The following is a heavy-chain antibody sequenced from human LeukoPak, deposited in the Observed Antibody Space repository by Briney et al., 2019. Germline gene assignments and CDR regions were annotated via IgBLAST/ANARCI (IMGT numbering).Heavy chain of an antibody. CDR2: ISYDGSNK. J-gene: IGHJ3*02. Sequence: GSLRLSCAASGFTFSSYAMHWVRQAPGKGLEWVAVISYDGSNKYYADSVKGRFTISRDNSKNTLYLQMNNLRVEDTAVYYCARDKGGQLWENAFDIWGQGTMVTVSS. CDR1: GFTFSSYA. D-gene: IGHD5-18*01. V-gene: IGHV3-30*14. CDR3: ARDKGGQLWENAFDI.